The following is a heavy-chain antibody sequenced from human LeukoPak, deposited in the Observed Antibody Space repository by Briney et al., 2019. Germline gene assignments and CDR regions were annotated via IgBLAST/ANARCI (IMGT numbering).Heavy chain of an antibody. CDR2: ISGSGGST. D-gene: IGHD3-10*01. J-gene: IGHJ4*02. CDR3: AKDQDKVLWFGELLSYFDY. Sequence: PGGSLRLSCAASGFTFSSYAMSWVRQAPGKGLEWVSAISGSGGSTYYADSVKGRFTISRDNSKNTLYLQMNSLRAEDTAGYYCAKDQDKVLWFGELLSYFDYWGQGTLVTVSS. V-gene: IGHV3-23*01. CDR1: GFTFSSYA.